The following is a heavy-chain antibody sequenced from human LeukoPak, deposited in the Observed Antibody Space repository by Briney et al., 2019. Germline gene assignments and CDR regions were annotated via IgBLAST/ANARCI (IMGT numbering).Heavy chain of an antibody. J-gene: IGHJ4*02. CDR3: ARGPAGYN. CDR2: IYSGGST. CDR1: GFTVSSNH. V-gene: IGHV3-53*01. D-gene: IGHD1-1*01. Sequence: GGSLRLSCAASGFTVSSNHMSWVRQAPGKGLEWVSVIYSGGSTDYADSVKGRFTISRDNLKSTLYLQMNSLRAEDTAVYYCARGPAGYNWGQGTLVTFSS.